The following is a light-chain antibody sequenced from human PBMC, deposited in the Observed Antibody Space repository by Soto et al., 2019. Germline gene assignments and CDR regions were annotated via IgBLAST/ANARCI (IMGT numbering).Light chain of an antibody. J-gene: IGLJ1*01. V-gene: IGLV2-14*01. CDR1: SSDVGAYNY. CDR3: SSYTSSYIYV. CDR2: EVT. Sequence: QSALTQPASVSGSPGQSITISCTGTSSDVGAYNYVSWYQHHPGRAPKLVIYEVTNRPSGVSDRFSGSKSGNTASLTISGLQAEDEADYYCSSYTSSYIYVFGTGTKVTVL.